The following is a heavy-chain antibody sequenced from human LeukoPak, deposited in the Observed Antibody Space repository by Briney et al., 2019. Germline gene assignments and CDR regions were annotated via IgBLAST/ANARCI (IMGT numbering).Heavy chain of an antibody. J-gene: IGHJ4*02. CDR2: ISYDGSNK. CDR3: AKDVRTHREYSYGEIYGDY. D-gene: IGHD5-18*01. V-gene: IGHV3-30*18. CDR1: GFTFSSYG. Sequence: GGSLRLSCAAPGFTFSSYGMHWVRQAPGKGLEWVAVISYDGSNKYYADSVKGRFTISRDNSKNTLYLQMNSLRAEDTAVYYCAKDVRTHREYSYGEIYGDYWGQGTLVTVSS.